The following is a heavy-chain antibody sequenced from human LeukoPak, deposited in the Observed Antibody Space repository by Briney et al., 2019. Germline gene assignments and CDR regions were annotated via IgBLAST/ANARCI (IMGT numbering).Heavy chain of an antibody. CDR2: IIPIFGTA. V-gene: IGHV1-69*05. Sequence: GASVKVSCKASGGTFSSYAISWVRQAPGQGFEWLGWIIPIFGTANYAQKFQGRVTITTDESTSTAYMELSSLRSEYTAVYYCATHSSGSNTYYYYYMDVWGKGTTVTVSS. J-gene: IGHJ6*03. CDR1: GGTFSSYA. CDR3: ATHSSGSNTYYYYYMDV. D-gene: IGHD6-19*01.